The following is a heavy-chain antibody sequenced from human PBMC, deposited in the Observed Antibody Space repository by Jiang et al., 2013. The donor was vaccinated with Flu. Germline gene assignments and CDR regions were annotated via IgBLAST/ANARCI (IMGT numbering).Heavy chain of an antibody. CDR2: IYYSGST. CDR3: ASRREGNYYGSGSYYIN. J-gene: IGHJ4*02. D-gene: IGHD3-10*01. CDR1: GGSISSYY. V-gene: IGHV4-59*08. Sequence: GSGLVKPSETLSLTCTVSGGSISSYYWSRIRQPPGKGLEWIGYIYYSGSTNYNPSLKSRVTISVDTSKNQFSLKLSSVTAADTAVYYCASRREGNYYGSGSYYINWGQGTLVTVSS.